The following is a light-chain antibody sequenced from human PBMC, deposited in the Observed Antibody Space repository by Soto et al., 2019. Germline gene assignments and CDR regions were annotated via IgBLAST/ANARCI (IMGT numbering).Light chain of an antibody. CDR3: QKYNSARFT. V-gene: IGKV1-27*01. J-gene: IGKJ3*01. Sequence: DIQMTQSPSTLSASIGDRVTITCRASQGISNYLAWYQQKPGKVPKLLIYAASTLQSGVPSRFSGSGSGTDFTLTISSLQPEDVATYYCQKYNSARFTFGPGTKVDIK. CDR1: QGISNY. CDR2: AAS.